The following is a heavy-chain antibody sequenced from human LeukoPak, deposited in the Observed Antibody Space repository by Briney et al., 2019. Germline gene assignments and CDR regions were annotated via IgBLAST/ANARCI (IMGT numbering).Heavy chain of an antibody. CDR1: GFTFSSYD. CDR2: IGTAGDT. CDR3: ARGASSSWAYYYYYYGMDV. J-gene: IGHJ6*02. D-gene: IGHD6-13*01. V-gene: IGHV3-13*01. Sequence: PGGSLRLSCAASGFTFSSYDMHWVRHATGKGLEWVSAIGTAGDTYYPGSVKGRFTISRENAKNSLYLQMNSLRAGDTAVYYCARGASSSWAYYYYYYGMDVWGQGTTVTVSS.